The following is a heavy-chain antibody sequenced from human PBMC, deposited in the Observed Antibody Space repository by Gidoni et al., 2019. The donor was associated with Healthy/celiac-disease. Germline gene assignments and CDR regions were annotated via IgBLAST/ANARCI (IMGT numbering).Heavy chain of an antibody. CDR3: AKDMGGVAAPDLQANYYYYYGMDV. CDR2: ISWNSGSI. CDR1: GSTFDDYA. Sequence: EVQLVESGGGLVQPGRSLRLSCAASGSTFDDYALHWVRQAPGKGLEWVSGISWNSGSIGYADSVKGRFTISRDNAKNSLYLQMNSLRAEDTALYYCAKDMGGVAAPDLQANYYYYYGMDVWGQGTTVTVSS. J-gene: IGHJ6*02. V-gene: IGHV3-9*01. D-gene: IGHD2-15*01.